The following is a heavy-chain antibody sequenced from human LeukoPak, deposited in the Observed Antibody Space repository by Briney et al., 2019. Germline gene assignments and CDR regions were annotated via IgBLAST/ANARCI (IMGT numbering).Heavy chain of an antibody. J-gene: IGHJ3*02. V-gene: IGHV1-46*01. Sequence: ASVKVSCKASGYTFTSYYMHWVRQAPGQGLEWMGIINPSGGSTSYAQKFQGRVTMARDMSTSTVYMELSSLRSEDTAVYYCARNPVTAASGDAFDIWGQGTMVTVSS. CDR1: GYTFTSYY. D-gene: IGHD2-21*02. CDR3: ARNPVTAASGDAFDI. CDR2: INPSGGST.